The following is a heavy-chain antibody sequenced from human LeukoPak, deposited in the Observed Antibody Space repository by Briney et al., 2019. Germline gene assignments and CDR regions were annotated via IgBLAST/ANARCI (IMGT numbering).Heavy chain of an antibody. V-gene: IGHV3-23*01. CDR1: GFPFNSFP. D-gene: IGHD1-26*01. CDR3: AKNPPGGYFDY. J-gene: IGHJ4*02. CDR2: IGTAGDT. Sequence: GESLRLSCAASGFPFNSFPWSWVRQAPGKGREWVSAIGTAGDTYYADSVNGRFTISRDNSKNTLYLQMSSLRAEDTAVYYCAKNPPGGYFDYWGQGTLVTVSS.